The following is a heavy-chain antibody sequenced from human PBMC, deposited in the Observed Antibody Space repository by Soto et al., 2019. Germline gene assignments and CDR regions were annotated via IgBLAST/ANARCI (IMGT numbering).Heavy chain of an antibody. Sequence: SETLSLTCAVYGGSFFGYYWSWIRQPPGKGLEWIGEINHSGDANYNPSLKSRVTVSMDTSENQFSLSLRSVTAADTAVYYCARGGIAARILDYWGQGTLVTVSS. CDR2: INHSGDA. V-gene: IGHV4-34*01. CDR3: ARGGIAARILDY. D-gene: IGHD6-6*01. CDR1: GGSFFGYY. J-gene: IGHJ4*02.